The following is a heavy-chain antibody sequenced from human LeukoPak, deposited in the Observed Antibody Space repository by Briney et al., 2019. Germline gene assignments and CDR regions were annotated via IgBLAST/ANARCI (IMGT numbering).Heavy chain of an antibody. V-gene: IGHV1-69-2*01. CDR3: ATDEEVVPAAIQTREAFDI. CDR2: VDPEDGET. J-gene: IGHJ3*02. D-gene: IGHD2-2*02. Sequence: GASVKLSCKASGYTFTDYYMHWVQQAPGKGLEWMGRVDPEDGETIYAEKFQGRVTITADTSTDTAYMELSSLRSEDTAVYYCATDEEVVPAAIQTREAFDIWGQGTMVTVSS. CDR1: GYTFTDYY.